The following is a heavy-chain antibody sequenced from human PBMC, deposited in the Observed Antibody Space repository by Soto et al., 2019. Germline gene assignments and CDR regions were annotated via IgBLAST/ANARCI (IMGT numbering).Heavy chain of an antibody. V-gene: IGHV3-33*01. CDR3: ARDLYDFWSGYYTSLKYYDYGMDV. J-gene: IGHJ6*02. CDR1: GFTFSSYG. D-gene: IGHD3-3*01. CDR2: VWYDGGYK. Sequence: GGSLRLSCAASGFTFSSYGMHWVRQAPGKGLEWVAVVWYDGGYKYYADSVKGRFTSSRDNSKNTLYLQMNSLRAEDTAVYYCARDLYDFWSGYYTSLKYYDYGMDVWGQGTTVTVSS.